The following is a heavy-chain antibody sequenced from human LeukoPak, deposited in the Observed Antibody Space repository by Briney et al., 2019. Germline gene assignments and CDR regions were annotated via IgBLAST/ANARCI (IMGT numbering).Heavy chain of an antibody. V-gene: IGHV4-59*08. Sequence: SETLSLTCTVSGASIRPYYWTWIRQPPGKGLEWLGHINFSGNTNYSPSLKSRVTISLDSSKNHFSLNLTSVTAADTAMYYCARPGRRGDLWYFDLWGRGTLVTVSS. CDR2: INFSGNT. CDR3: ARPGRRGDLWYFDL. J-gene: IGHJ2*01. D-gene: IGHD3-16*01. CDR1: GASIRPYY.